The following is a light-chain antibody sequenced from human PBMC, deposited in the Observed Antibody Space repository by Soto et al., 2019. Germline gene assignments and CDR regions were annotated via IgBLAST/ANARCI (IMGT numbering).Light chain of an antibody. Sequence: EIVLTQSPGTLSLSPGERATLSCRASQSVSSSYLAWYQQKPGQAPRLLIYGASGRATGIPDRFSGSGSWTNFTLTISRLEPEDFAVYYCHQYGSSPPVTFGQGTRLEIK. CDR1: QSVSSSY. CDR3: HQYGSSPPVT. J-gene: IGKJ5*01. CDR2: GAS. V-gene: IGKV3-20*01.